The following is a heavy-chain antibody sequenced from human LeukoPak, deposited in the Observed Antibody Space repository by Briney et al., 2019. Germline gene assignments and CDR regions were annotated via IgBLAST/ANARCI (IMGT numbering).Heavy chain of an antibody. J-gene: IGHJ4*02. CDR2: INTDGTYS. Sequence: QPGGSLSLSCAASGFTFSNSWIHWVRRAPGKGLVWVSRINTDGTYSNSGDSVKGRFTISRDNAKNTLYLQMNSLRVEDTAVYYCVRSLGGSSDYWGQGTLVTVSS. D-gene: IGHD3-16*01. CDR3: VRSLGGSSDY. V-gene: IGHV3-74*01. CDR1: GFTFSNSW.